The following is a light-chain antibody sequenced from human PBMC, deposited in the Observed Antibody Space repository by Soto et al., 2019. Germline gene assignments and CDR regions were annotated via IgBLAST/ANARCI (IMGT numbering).Light chain of an antibody. Sequence: EIVLTQSAGTLSLSPGERATLSCRASQSVTNSYLAWYQQKPGQAPRLLIYGASSRATGIPDRFSGSGSGTDFTLTVSRLEPEDFAVYYCQQYGSSPFTFGGGTKVDIK. CDR1: QSVTNSY. J-gene: IGKJ4*01. V-gene: IGKV3-20*01. CDR2: GAS. CDR3: QQYGSSPFT.